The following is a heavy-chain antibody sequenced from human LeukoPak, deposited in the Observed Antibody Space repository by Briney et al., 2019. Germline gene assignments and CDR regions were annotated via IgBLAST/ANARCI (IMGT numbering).Heavy chain of an antibody. Sequence: GGSLRLSCAASGFTLNKYAMHWVRQAPGQGLESVAVISSDGREEFYPDSVKGRFTISRDTSKNTLYLQMNTLRVEDTAVYYCARDGQLDFWGEGTLVTVSS. V-gene: IGHV3-30*04. J-gene: IGHJ4*02. CDR1: GFTLNKYA. D-gene: IGHD6-6*01. CDR2: ISSDGREE. CDR3: ARDGQLDF.